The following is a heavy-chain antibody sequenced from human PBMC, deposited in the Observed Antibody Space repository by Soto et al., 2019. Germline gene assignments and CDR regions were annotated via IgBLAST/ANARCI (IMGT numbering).Heavy chain of an antibody. CDR1: GFTFSSYA. CDR2: ISGSGGST. V-gene: IGHV3-23*01. J-gene: IGHJ6*02. D-gene: IGHD4-4*01. CDR3: ARGFTGGTVTTSKASWDYYYYGMDV. Sequence: GGSLRLSCAASGFTFSSYAMSWVRQAPGKGLEWVSAISGSGGSTYYADSVKGRFTISRDNSKNTLYLQMNSLRAEDTAVYYCARGFTGGTVTTSKASWDYYYYGMDVWGQGTTVTVSS.